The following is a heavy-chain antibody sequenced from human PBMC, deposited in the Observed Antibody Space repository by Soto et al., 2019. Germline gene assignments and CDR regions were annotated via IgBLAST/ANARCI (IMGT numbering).Heavy chain of an antibody. V-gene: IGHV4-4*02. CDR2: IYHSGST. CDR3: ARDYMVRGVMRWFDP. Sequence: PSETLSLTCAVSGGSISSRNWWSSVRQPPGKGLEWIGEIYHSGSTNYNPSLKSRVTISVDKSKNQFSLKLSSVTAADTAVYYCARDYMVRGVMRWFDPWGQGTLVTVS. CDR1: GGSISSRNW. D-gene: IGHD3-10*01. J-gene: IGHJ5*02.